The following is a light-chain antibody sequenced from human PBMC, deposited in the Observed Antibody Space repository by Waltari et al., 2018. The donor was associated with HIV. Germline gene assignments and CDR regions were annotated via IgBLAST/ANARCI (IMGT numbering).Light chain of an antibody. CDR3: QQAHSLPWT. CDR2: ASS. CDR1: PSIVTW. V-gene: IGKV1-12*01. J-gene: IGKJ1*01. Sequence: DIQMTQSPSLVSASVGDRVTITCRASPSIVTWLSWYQQKPGTAPALLIFASSRLQGGIPGRFSGSGSGTNFTLTIRNIQPDDFAIYHCQQAHSLPWTFGQGTKVE.